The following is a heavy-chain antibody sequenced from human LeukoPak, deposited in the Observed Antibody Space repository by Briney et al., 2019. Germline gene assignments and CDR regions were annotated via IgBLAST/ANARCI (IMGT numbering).Heavy chain of an antibody. CDR1: GFTFSSYE. D-gene: IGHD3-22*01. CDR2: ISSSGSTI. Sequence: GGSLRLSCAASGFTFSSYEMNWVRQAPGKGLEWVSYISSSGSTIYYADSVKGRFTISRDNAKNSLYLQMNSLRAEDTAVYYCARDFYYDSSGYSTRAILDYWGQGTLVTVSS. V-gene: IGHV3-48*03. CDR3: ARDFYYDSSGYSTRAILDY. J-gene: IGHJ4*02.